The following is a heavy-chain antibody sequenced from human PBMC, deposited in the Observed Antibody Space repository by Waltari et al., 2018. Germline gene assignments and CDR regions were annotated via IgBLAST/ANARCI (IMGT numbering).Heavy chain of an antibody. CDR2: NIPIFGTA. D-gene: IGHD3-10*01. Sequence: QVQLVQSGAEVKKPGSSVKVSCKASGGTFSSYAISWVRQAPGQGLEWMGGNIPIFGTANYSQKFQCRVTITADESTSTAYMELSSLRAEDTAVYYCAKDHDYYGSGNPTYYMDVWGKGTTVTVSS. V-gene: IGHV1-69*13. CDR3: AKDHDYYGSGNPTYYMDV. J-gene: IGHJ6*03. CDR1: GGTFSSYA.